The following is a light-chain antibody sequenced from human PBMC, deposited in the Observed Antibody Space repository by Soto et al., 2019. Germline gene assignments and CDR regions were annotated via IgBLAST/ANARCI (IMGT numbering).Light chain of an antibody. CDR3: QQRSNWPT. CDR1: QSVSSY. Sequence: EVVLTQSPATLSLSRGERATLSCRASQSVSSYLSWYQQKPGQAPRLLIYDASNRATGIPARFSGSGSGTDFTLTISSLEPEDFAVYYCQQRSNWPTFGQGTKVDI. CDR2: DAS. J-gene: IGKJ1*01. V-gene: IGKV3-11*01.